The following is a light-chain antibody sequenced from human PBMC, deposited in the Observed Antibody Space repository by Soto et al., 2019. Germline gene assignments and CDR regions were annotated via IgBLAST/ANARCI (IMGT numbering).Light chain of an antibody. CDR2: DAS. Sequence: DIQMTQSPSSLSASVGDRVTITCQATQDISNHLNWYQQKPGKAPNLLIYDASNLEMGVPSRFSGSGSGTDFTLTIRSLQHEDLDTYYCQQFHNIPLTLGGGTKVDIK. CDR1: QDISNH. CDR3: QQFHNIPLT. J-gene: IGKJ4*01. V-gene: IGKV1-33*01.